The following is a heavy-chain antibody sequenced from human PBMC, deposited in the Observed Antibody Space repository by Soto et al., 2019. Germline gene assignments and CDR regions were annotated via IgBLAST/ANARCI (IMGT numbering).Heavy chain of an antibody. CDR2: IYYSGST. CDR1: GGSISSGGYY. CDR3: ARDRNVIWFDP. Sequence: PSETLSLTCTVSGGSISSGGYYWSWIRQHPGKGLEWIGYIYYSGSTYYNPSLKSRVTISVDTSKNQFSLKLSSVTAADTAVYYCARDRNVIWFDPWGQGTLVTVSS. D-gene: IGHD2-21*01. V-gene: IGHV4-31*03. J-gene: IGHJ5*02.